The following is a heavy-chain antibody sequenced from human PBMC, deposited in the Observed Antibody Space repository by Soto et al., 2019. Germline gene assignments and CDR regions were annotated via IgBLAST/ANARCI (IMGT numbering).Heavy chain of an antibody. CDR3: GSVRPSGYVLS. Sequence: SETLSLTCTVYGGSLVRHSWTWSRQSPGKGLEWIGYVYFSGNTNYNPSLKSRVTISIDTSKNQFSLRLASVTAADTAFYYCGSVRPSGYVLSWGQGTLVTVSS. V-gene: IGHV4-59*11. CDR2: VYFSGNT. D-gene: IGHD6-25*01. J-gene: IGHJ5*02. CDR1: GGSLVRHS.